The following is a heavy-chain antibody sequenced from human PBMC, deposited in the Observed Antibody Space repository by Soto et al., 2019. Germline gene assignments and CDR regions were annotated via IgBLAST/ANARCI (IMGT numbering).Heavy chain of an antibody. CDR3: ARALELQGYYGMDV. Sequence: GGSLRLSCAASGFTFSSYSMNWVRQAPGKGPEWVSSISSSSSYIYYADSVKGRFTISRDNAKNSLYLQMNSLRAEDTAVYYCARALELQGYYGMDVWGQGTTVTVSS. CDR2: ISSSSSYI. J-gene: IGHJ6*02. D-gene: IGHD1-7*01. CDR1: GFTFSSYS. V-gene: IGHV3-21*01.